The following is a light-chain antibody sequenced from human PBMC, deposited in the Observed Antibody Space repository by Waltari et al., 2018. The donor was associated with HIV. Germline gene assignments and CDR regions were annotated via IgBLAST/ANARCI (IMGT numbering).Light chain of an antibody. CDR1: QSLLHSDGKTF. Sequence: EIVMAQTPLSLSVTPGQPASISCKSSQSLLHSDGKTFLYWFLQKPGQPPELLVYEVSNRFSGVPDRFSGSGSGTGFTLEISRVEAEDVGVYYCMQNIQLPHTFGQGTKLEIK. J-gene: IGKJ2*01. CDR2: EVS. CDR3: MQNIQLPHT. V-gene: IGKV2D-29*01.